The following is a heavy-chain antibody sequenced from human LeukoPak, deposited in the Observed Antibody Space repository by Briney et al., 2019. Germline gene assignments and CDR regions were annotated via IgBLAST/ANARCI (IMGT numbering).Heavy chain of an antibody. V-gene: IGHV4-59*01. Sequence: SEALSLTCTVSGGSISSYYWSWIRQPPGKGLEWIGYIYYSGSTNYNPSLKSRVTISVDTSKNQFSLKLSSVTAADTAVYYRARAVGDGYNSDYWGQGTLVTVSS. CDR3: ARAVGDGYNSDY. CDR1: GGSISSYY. CDR2: IYYSGST. D-gene: IGHD5-12*01. J-gene: IGHJ4*02.